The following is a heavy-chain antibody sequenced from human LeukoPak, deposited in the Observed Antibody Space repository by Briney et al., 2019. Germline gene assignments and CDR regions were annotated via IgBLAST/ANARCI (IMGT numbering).Heavy chain of an antibody. D-gene: IGHD3-22*01. CDR2: ISYSGST. CDR3: ARAVSSVVVIPF. J-gene: IGHJ4*02. V-gene: IGHV4-61*01. Sequence: PSETLSLTCTASGGSVSSGRYYWSWIRQPPGKGLEWIGYISYSGSTNYNHSLKSRVTISVDTSKNQFSLKLSSVTAADTAVYYCARAVSSVVVIPFWGQGTLVTVSS. CDR1: GGSVSSGRYY.